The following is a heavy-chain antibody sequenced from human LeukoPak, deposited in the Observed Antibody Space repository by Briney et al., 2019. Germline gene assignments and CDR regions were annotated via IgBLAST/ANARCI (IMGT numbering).Heavy chain of an antibody. CDR2: ISWNSGSI. J-gene: IGHJ6*02. D-gene: IGHD3-22*01. CDR3: AKDRWPSGFEDYYGMDV. Sequence: GGSLRLSCAASGFTFDDYAMHWVRQAPGKGLEWVSGISWNSGSIGYADSVKGRFTISRDNAKNSLYLQMNSLRAEDTALYYCAKDRWPSGFEDYYGMDVWGQGTTVTVSS. CDR1: GFTFDDYA. V-gene: IGHV3-9*01.